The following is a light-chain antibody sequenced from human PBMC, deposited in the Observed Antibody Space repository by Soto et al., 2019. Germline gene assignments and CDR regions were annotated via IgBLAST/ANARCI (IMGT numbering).Light chain of an antibody. CDR3: QQYGSSRT. CDR1: RSVDRCY. V-gene: IGKV3-20*01. CDR2: AAS. J-gene: IGKJ1*01. Sequence: ENVLTQSPCTLSLFPGERATLSCRASRSVDRCYFAWYQQKPGQAPRLLIYAASSRATGIPDRFSGSASGKDFTLIISRLEPEDVAVYYCQQYGSSRTFGQGTRVEIK.